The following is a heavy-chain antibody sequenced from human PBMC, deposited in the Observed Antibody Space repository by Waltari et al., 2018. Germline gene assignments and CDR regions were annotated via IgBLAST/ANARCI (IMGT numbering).Heavy chain of an antibody. Sequence: QVQLQQWGAGLLKPSETLSLTCAVYGGSFSGYHWSWIRQPPGKGLEWIGEINHSGSTNYNPSLKSRVTISVDTSKNQFSLKLSSVTAADTAVYYCARGGRVRRYYDSSGYYQFFDYWGQGTLVTVSS. D-gene: IGHD3-22*01. J-gene: IGHJ4*02. CDR3: ARGGRVRRYYDSSGYYQFFDY. CDR1: GGSFSGYH. V-gene: IGHV4-34*01. CDR2: INHSGST.